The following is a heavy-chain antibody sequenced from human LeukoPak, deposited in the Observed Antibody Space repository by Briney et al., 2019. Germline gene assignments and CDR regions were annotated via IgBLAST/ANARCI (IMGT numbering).Heavy chain of an antibody. Sequence: SETLPLTCTASGGTISTYYWSWIRQPPGRGLEWIGYIYYSGSTNYNPSLKSRVTISLDTSKNQFSLKLSSVTAADTAVYYCARRTSYGSGSDYWGQGTLVTVSS. D-gene: IGHD3-10*01. CDR1: GGTISTYY. J-gene: IGHJ4*02. CDR3: ARRTSYGSGSDY. CDR2: IYYSGST. V-gene: IGHV4-59*08.